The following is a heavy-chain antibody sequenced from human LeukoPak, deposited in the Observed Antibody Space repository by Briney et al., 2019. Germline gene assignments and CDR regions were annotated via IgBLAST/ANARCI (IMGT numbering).Heavy chain of an antibody. Sequence: GESLKISCKGSGYSFTSYWIGWVRQAPGRGLEWVASIKQDGSEKYYVDSVEGRSTISRDNAKESLYLQMTSLTAEDTAVYYCARDGVHKSETDYWGQGALVTVSS. CDR1: GYSFTSYW. CDR3: ARDGVHKSETDY. J-gene: IGHJ4*02. V-gene: IGHV3-7*01. D-gene: IGHD3-3*01. CDR2: IKQDGSEK.